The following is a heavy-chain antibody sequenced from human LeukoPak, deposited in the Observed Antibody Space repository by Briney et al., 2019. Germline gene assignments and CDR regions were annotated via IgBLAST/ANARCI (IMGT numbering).Heavy chain of an antibody. CDR3: AKGRSGSHYDAFDV. Sequence: PGGSLRLSCAAPGFTFRNYVMSWVRKAPGKGLEWVSTIGNTGGTTYYADSVKGRFIISRDNSKNTVYLQMNSLRAEDTAIYYCAKGRSGSHYDAFDVWGQGTMVTVSS. CDR2: IGNTGGTT. D-gene: IGHD5-12*01. J-gene: IGHJ3*01. CDR1: GFTFRNYV. V-gene: IGHV3-23*01.